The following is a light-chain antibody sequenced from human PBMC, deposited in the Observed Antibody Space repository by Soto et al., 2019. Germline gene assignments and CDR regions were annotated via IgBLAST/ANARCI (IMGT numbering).Light chain of an antibody. V-gene: IGKV1-5*01. Sequence: DIQMTQSASTLSASLGDRVTITCGASQSISSWLAWYQQKPGKAPKLLIYDASSLESGVPSRFSGSGSGTEFTLTISSLQTDDFATYYCQQYNSYSRTFGQGTKVDIK. CDR1: QSISSW. CDR2: DAS. J-gene: IGKJ1*01. CDR3: QQYNSYSRT.